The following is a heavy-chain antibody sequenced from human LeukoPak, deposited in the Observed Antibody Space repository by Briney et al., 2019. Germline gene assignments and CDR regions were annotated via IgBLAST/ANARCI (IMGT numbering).Heavy chain of an antibody. Sequence: ASVKVSCKASGYTFTDYYIHWVRQAPGQGLEWMGRINPNNGGTNYAQKFQGRVTMTRDTSISTAYMELSRLRSDDTAVFYCARDPWGGDIVVVPAAIHDPWGQGTLVTVSP. J-gene: IGHJ5*02. CDR3: ARDPWGGDIVVVPAAIHDP. CDR1: GYTFTDYY. V-gene: IGHV1-2*06. D-gene: IGHD2-2*01. CDR2: INPNNGGT.